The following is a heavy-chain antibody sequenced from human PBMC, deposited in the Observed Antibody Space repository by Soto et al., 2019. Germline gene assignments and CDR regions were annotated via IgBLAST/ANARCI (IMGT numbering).Heavy chain of an antibody. V-gene: IGHV4-30-4*01. CDR3: ARMISPQTPAGIPDY. CDR2: IHYSGST. Sequence: SETLSLTCTVSGGSIRSGDYYWSWIRQPPGKGLEWIAYIHYSGSTYYNPSLKSRVIISVDTSKNQFSLKLTSVTAADTAVYSCARMISPQTPAGIPDYPGQATLVTVSS. CDR1: GGSIRSGDYY. D-gene: IGHD3-10*01. J-gene: IGHJ4*02.